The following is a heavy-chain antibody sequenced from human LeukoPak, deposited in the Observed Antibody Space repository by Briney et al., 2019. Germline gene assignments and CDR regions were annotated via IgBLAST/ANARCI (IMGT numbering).Heavy chain of an antibody. J-gene: IGHJ3*02. Sequence: GGSLRLSCADSGFTFTNAWMNWVRQAPGKGLEWVGRIKSKYNGGTIDYAAPVKGRFTISRDDSKNMVYLQMNSLKTEDTAVYYCCTGGYGLDIWGQGTKVTISS. D-gene: IGHD5-18*01. CDR1: GFTFTNAW. CDR3: CTGGYGLDI. CDR2: IKSKYNGGTI. V-gene: IGHV3-15*07.